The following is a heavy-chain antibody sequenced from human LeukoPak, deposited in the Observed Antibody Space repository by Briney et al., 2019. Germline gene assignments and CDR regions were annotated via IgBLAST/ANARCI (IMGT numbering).Heavy chain of an antibody. CDR1: GGSISSYY. Sequence: SETLSLTCTVSGGSISSYYLSWIRQPPGKGLEWIGYIYYSGSTNYNPSLKSRVTISVDTSKNQFSLKLSSVTAADTAVYYCARHVLDSSGNWFDPWGQGTLVTVSS. J-gene: IGHJ5*02. D-gene: IGHD6-19*01. V-gene: IGHV4-59*08. CDR3: ARHVLDSSGNWFDP. CDR2: IYYSGST.